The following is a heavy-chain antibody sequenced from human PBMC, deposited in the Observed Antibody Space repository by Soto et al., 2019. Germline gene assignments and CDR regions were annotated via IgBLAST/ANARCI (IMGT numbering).Heavy chain of an antibody. V-gene: IGHV1-69*13. Sequence: SVKVSCMASGGTFSSYAISWVRHAPGQGLEWMGGIIPIFGTANYAQKFQGRVTITADESTSTAYMELSSLRSEDTAVYYCAGGAGTSRKYYFDYWGQGTLVTVSS. CDR1: GGTFSSYA. CDR3: AGGAGTSRKYYFDY. D-gene: IGHD6-19*01. J-gene: IGHJ4*02. CDR2: IIPIFGTA.